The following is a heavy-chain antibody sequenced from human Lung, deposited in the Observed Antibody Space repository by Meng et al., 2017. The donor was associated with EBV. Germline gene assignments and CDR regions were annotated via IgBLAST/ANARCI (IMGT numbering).Heavy chain of an antibody. D-gene: IGHD1-26*01. V-gene: IGHV4-4*02. CDR1: GCSIISSNW. Sequence: QVQLQESGPGLVKPSGSLSLTCAVSGCSIISSNWWSWVRQPPGKGLEWIGEINDSGSTDYNPSLKSRLTISVDRSKSQFSLELSSVTAADTAVYYCARSTFDYWGQGTLVTVSS. J-gene: IGHJ4*02. CDR3: ARSTFDY. CDR2: INDSGST.